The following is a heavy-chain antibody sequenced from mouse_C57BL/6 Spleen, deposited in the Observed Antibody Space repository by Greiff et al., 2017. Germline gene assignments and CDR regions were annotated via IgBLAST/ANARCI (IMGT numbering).Heavy chain of an antibody. CDR3: ARGWGLTTVVADYFDY. V-gene: IGHV14-2*01. D-gene: IGHD1-1*01. CDR1: GFNIKDYY. Sequence: VQLQQSGAELVKPGASVKLSCTASGFNIKDYYMHWVKQRTEQGLEWIGRIDPEDGETKYAPKFQGKATITADTSSNTAYLQLSSLTSEDTAVYYCARGWGLTTVVADYFDYWGQGTTLTVSS. CDR2: IDPEDGET. J-gene: IGHJ2*01.